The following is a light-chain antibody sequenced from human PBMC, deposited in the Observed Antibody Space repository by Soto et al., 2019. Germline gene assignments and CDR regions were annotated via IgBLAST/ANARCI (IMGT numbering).Light chain of an antibody. J-gene: IGKJ2*01. V-gene: IGKV1-39*01. CDR2: GAS. CDR3: QQSYTTTRT. CDR1: QSIGSY. Sequence: DIQMTQSPSPLSASVGDRVTITCRASQSIGSYLTWYQQRPGKAPRLLIYGASNLQSGVPSRFSGSGSGTDFTLTISSLQPEDFEIYYCQQSYTTTRTFGQGTK.